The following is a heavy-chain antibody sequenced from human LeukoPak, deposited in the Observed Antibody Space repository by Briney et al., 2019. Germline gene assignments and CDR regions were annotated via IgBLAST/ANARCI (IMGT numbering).Heavy chain of an antibody. CDR3: AKGRVRGAKGSAYYYYYMDV. CDR1: GFTFDDYA. D-gene: IGHD3-10*01. Sequence: GGSLRLSCAASGFTFDDYAMHWVRQAPGKGLEWVSGISWNSGSIDYADSVKGRFTISRDNAKNSLYLQMNSLRAEDTALYYCAKGRVRGAKGSAYYYYYMDVWGKGTTVTISS. V-gene: IGHV3-9*01. CDR2: ISWNSGSI. J-gene: IGHJ6*03.